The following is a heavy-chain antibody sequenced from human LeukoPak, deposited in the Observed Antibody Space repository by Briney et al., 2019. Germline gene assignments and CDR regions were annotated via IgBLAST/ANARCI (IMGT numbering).Heavy chain of an antibody. CDR1: GYTFTSYD. V-gene: IGHV1-8*01. J-gene: IGHJ4*02. CDR3: ATGPYRGTIFGVVIGPFHY. Sequence: ASVTVSCTASGYTFTSYDINWVRQAPGQGLEWMGWMNPNSGNTGYAQKFQGRVTITRHTSIRTAYMELSSLRSEDTAVYYCATGPYRGTIFGVVIGPFHYWGQGTLVTVSS. D-gene: IGHD3-3*01. CDR2: MNPNSGNT.